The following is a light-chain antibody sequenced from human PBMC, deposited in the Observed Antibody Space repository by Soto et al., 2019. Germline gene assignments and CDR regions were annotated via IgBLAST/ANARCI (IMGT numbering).Light chain of an antibody. V-gene: IGLV1-44*01. J-gene: IGLJ2*01. CDR3: AAWDDTLNGWV. Sequence: QSVLTQPSSTSGTPGQRVTISCSGGNSNVGSNTVNWYQLLPGTTPKLLIYSNNRRPSGVPDRFSGSKSGTSASLAISGLQSEDEADYYCAAWDDTLNGWVFGGGTKLTVL. CDR1: NSNVGSNT. CDR2: SNN.